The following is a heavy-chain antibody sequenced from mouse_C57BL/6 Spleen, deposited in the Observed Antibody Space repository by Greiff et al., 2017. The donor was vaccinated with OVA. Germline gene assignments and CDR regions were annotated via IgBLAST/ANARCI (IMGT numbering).Heavy chain of an antibody. Sequence: DVKLVESGGGLVQPKGSLKLSCAASGFTFNTYAMHWVRQAPGKGLEWVARLRSKSSNYATYYADSVKDRFTISRDDSQSMLDLQRNNLKTEDTAMYYCVMGSSGYGFAYWGQGTLVTVAA. CDR1: GFTFNTYA. CDR2: LRSKSSNYAT. D-gene: IGHD3-2*02. CDR3: VMGSSGYGFAY. V-gene: IGHV10-3*01. J-gene: IGHJ3*01.